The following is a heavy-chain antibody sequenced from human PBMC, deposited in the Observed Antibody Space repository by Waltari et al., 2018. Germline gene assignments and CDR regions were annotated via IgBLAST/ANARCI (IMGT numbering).Heavy chain of an antibody. D-gene: IGHD3-10*01. V-gene: IGHV3-23*04. CDR1: GFTFSSYA. CDR2: ISGSGGST. J-gene: IGHJ4*02. CDR3: AKRAGGFGDFDY. Sequence: EVQLVESGGGLVQPGGSLRLSCAASGFTFSSYAMSWVRQAPGEGLEWVSAISGSGGSTEYADSVKGRLTISRDNSKNTLDRQMNSLRAEDTAVYYCAKRAGGFGDFDYWGQGTLVTVSS.